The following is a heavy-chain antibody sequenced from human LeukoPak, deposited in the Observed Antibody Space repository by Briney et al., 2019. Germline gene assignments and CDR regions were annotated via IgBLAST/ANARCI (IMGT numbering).Heavy chain of an antibody. Sequence: GGSLRLSSAASGFTFSSYWMSWVRQAPGKGLEWVANIKQDGSEKYYVDSVKGRFTISRDNAKNSLYLQMNSLRAEDTAVYYCARVELLWFGELLYQDYWGQGTLVTVSS. CDR1: GFTFSSYW. J-gene: IGHJ4*02. D-gene: IGHD3-10*01. CDR3: ARVELLWFGELLYQDY. V-gene: IGHV3-7*01. CDR2: IKQDGSEK.